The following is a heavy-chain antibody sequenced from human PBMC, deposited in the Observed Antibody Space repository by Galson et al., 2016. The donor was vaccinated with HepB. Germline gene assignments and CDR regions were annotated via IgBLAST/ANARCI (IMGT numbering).Heavy chain of an antibody. CDR2: IYYTGTT. V-gene: IGHV4-61*01. CDR1: GGSVNSGTYY. D-gene: IGHD3-10*01. CDR3: ARGTVRGVVSGGMDF. J-gene: IGHJ6*02. Sequence: ETLSLTCIVSGGSVNSGTYYWTWIRQPPGKGLECIGYIYYTGTTKNNPSLKRRVTISVDAPRNQISLNLTSVTAADTAFYYCARGTVRGVVSGGMDFWGQGTTVIVSS.